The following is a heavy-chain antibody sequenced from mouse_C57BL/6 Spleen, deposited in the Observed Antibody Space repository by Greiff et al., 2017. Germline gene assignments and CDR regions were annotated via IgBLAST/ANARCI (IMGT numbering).Heavy chain of an antibody. J-gene: IGHJ1*03. Sequence: QVQLQQSGPELVKPGASVKISCKASGYAFSSSWMNWVKQRPGKGLEWIGRIYPGDGDTNYNGKFKGKATLTADKSSSTAYMQLSSLTSEDSAVYFCARYDGNNWYFDVWGTGTTVTVSS. D-gene: IGHD2-3*01. V-gene: IGHV1-82*01. CDR3: ARYDGNNWYFDV. CDR1: GYAFSSSW. CDR2: IYPGDGDT.